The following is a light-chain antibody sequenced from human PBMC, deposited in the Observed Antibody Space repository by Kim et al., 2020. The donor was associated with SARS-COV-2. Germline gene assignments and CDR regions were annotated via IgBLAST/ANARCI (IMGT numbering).Light chain of an antibody. J-gene: IGLJ2*01. V-gene: IGLV1-44*01. CDR2: SDT. CDR3: AAWDDSLNPHVV. CDR1: SSNIGGNT. Sequence: ELTQPPSASGTPGQRVTISCSGSSSNIGGNTVNWYQQLPGTAPKLLIYSDTQRPSGVPDRFCGSKSGTSASLAISGLQSEDEADYYCAAWDDSLNPHVVFGGGTQLTVL.